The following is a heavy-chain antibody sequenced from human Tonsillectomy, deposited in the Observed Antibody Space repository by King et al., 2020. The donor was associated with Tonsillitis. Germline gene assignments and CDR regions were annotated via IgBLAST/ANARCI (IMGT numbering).Heavy chain of an antibody. CDR2: IYSGGNT. J-gene: IGHJ4*02. CDR3: ARDLYGDYVFDY. V-gene: IGHV3-53*01. Sequence: VQLVESGGGLIQPGGSLRLSCAASGFTFTSNYMTWVRQAPGKGLEWVSVIYSGGNTYYADSGKGRLTISSDNSKNKLYLQMNSLRAEDTAVYYCARDLYGDYVFDYWGQGTLVTVS. CDR1: GFTFTSNY. D-gene: IGHD4-17*01.